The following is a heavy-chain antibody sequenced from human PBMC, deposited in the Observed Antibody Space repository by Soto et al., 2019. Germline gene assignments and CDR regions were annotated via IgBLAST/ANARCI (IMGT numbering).Heavy chain of an antibody. CDR2: MNPNSGNT. CDR1: GYTFTSYD. CDR3: ARGVYYDILTGHYDYYYYGMDV. V-gene: IGHV1-8*01. J-gene: IGHJ6*02. Sequence: QVQLVQSGAEVKKPGASVKVSCKASGYTFTSYDINWLRQATGQGLEWMGWMNPNSGNTGYAQKFQGRVTMTRNTYISTAYMELSSLRSEDTAVYYCARGVYYDILTGHYDYYYYGMDVWGQGTTVTVSS. D-gene: IGHD3-9*01.